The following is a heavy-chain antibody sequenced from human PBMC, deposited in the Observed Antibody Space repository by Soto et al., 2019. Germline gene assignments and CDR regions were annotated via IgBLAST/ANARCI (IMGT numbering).Heavy chain of an antibody. CDR3: AKSCRYFDWLLRGNWFDP. CDR2: IIPIFGTA. Sequence: QVQLVQSGAEVKKPGSSVKVSCKASGGTFSSYAISWVRQAPGQGLEWMGGIIPIFGTANYAQKFQGRVTITADKSTSTAYMELSSLRSEDTALYYCAKSCRYFDWLLRGNWFDPWGQGTLVTVSS. V-gene: IGHV1-69*06. J-gene: IGHJ5*02. CDR1: GGTFSSYA. D-gene: IGHD3-9*01.